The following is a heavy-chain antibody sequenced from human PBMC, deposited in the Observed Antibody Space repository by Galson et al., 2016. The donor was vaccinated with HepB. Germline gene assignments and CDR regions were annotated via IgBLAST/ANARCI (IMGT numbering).Heavy chain of an antibody. D-gene: IGHD3-22*01. J-gene: IGHJ5*02. V-gene: IGHV4-34*01. CDR2: VDHTGRA. CDR3: ARDLGYDNSKWFDP. CDR1: GASFSSYY. Sequence: SETLSLTCAVYGASFSSYYWSWIRQRPGKGLEWIGEVDHTGRANYNPSLDSRVVISVATSKNQFSLKLSSVTAADTAFYYCARDLGYDNSKWFDPWGQGTLVTVSS.